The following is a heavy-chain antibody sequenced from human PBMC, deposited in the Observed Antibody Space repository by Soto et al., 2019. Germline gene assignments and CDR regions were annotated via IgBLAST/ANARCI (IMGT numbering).Heavy chain of an antibody. CDR2: ISSSIATI. D-gene: IGHD6-19*01. Sequence: EVQLVESGGGLVQPGGSLRLSCAASGFTFSSYSMNWVRQAPGKGLEWVSYISSSIATIYYADSVKGRFTISRDNAKNSLYLQMNSLRAEDTAVYYCARDDSGWCLGYWGQGTLVTVSS. CDR3: ARDDSGWCLGY. V-gene: IGHV3-48*01. J-gene: IGHJ4*02. CDR1: GFTFSSYS.